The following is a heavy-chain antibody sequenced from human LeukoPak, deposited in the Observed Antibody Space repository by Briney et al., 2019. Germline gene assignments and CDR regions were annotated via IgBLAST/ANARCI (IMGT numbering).Heavy chain of an antibody. CDR2: INAGNGNT. D-gene: IGHD3-3*01. V-gene: IGHV1-3*03. CDR1: GYTFTGYY. CDR3: ARGDYDFWSGYVQFDY. J-gene: IGHJ4*02. Sequence: ASVKVSCKASGYTFTGYYMHWVRQAPGQRLEWMGWINAGNGNTKYSQEFQGRVTITRDTSASTAYMELSSLRSEDMAVYYCARGDYDFWSGYVQFDYWGQGTLVTVSS.